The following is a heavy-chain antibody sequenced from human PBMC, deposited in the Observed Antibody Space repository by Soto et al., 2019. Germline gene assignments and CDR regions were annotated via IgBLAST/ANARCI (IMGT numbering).Heavy chain of an antibody. CDR1: GFTFSSYS. V-gene: IGHV3-21*01. Sequence: GGSLRLSCAASGFTFSSYSMNWVRQAPGKGLEWVSSISSSSSYIYYADSVKGRFTISRDSAKNSLYLQMNSLRAEDTAVYYCARDGDYDSSGYFYWGQGTLVTVS. D-gene: IGHD3-22*01. CDR3: ARDGDYDSSGYFY. J-gene: IGHJ4*02. CDR2: ISSSSSYI.